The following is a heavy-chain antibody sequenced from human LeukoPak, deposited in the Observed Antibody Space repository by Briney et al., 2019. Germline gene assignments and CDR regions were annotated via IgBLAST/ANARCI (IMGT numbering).Heavy chain of an antibody. Sequence: SETLSLTCTVSGYSISNDFYWAWIRQPPGKGLEWIGSIYHTGTTYQSPSLKSRVTISVDTSKKQISLTMRSVTAADTAVYYCARGVFAGSTEYYYYMDVWGKGTTVTVSS. CDR3: ARGVFAGSTEYYYYMDV. J-gene: IGHJ6*03. CDR2: IYHTGTT. D-gene: IGHD6-13*01. V-gene: IGHV4-38-2*02. CDR1: GYSISNDFY.